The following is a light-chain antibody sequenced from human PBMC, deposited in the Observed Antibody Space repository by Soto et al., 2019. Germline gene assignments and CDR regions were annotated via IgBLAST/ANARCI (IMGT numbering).Light chain of an antibody. V-gene: IGLV2-14*01. Sequence: QSVLTQPASVSGSPGQSITISCTGTSSDVGVYNYVSWYQQHPGKAPKLMIYEVSSRPSGVSNRFSGSKSGNTASLTISGLQAEDEGDYYCSSYRSSSSLYFFGTWTKLTVL. CDR1: SSDVGVYNY. CDR2: EVS. CDR3: SSYRSSSSLYF. J-gene: IGLJ1*01.